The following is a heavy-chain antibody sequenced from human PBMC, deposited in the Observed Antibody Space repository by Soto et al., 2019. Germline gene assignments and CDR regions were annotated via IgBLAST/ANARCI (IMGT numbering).Heavy chain of an antibody. J-gene: IGHJ4*02. CDR3: AKASGARYFDY. CDR1: GFTFSSYA. CDR2: INPGGGGT. Sequence: GGSLRLSCAASGFTFSSYAMRWVRQAPGKGLEWVSAINPGGGGTYYADSVKGRFTISRDNSKNTLYLEMNSLRADDTATYYCAKASGARYFDYWAQGTLVTVSS. V-gene: IGHV3-23*01. D-gene: IGHD1-26*01.